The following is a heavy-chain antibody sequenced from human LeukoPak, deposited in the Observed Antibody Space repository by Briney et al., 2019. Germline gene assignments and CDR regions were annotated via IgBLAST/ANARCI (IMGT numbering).Heavy chain of an antibody. CDR3: AREYLVAVAGTVGVPEFDP. Sequence: AGGSLRLSCAASGFTVSSNYMSWVRQAPGKGLEWVSVIYSGGSTYYADSVKGRFTISRDNSKNTLFLQMSSLRAEDTAVYYCAREYLVAVAGTVGVPEFDPWGQGTLVTVSS. D-gene: IGHD6-19*01. CDR1: GFTVSSNY. J-gene: IGHJ5*02. CDR2: IYSGGST. V-gene: IGHV3-53*01.